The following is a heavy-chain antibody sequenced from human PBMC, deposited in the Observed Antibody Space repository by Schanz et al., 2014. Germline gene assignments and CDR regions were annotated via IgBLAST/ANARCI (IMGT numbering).Heavy chain of an antibody. J-gene: IGHJ4*02. Sequence: QLHLQESGPGLAKPSETLSLICSVSGGSISTSSRYWGWIRQSPGKGLEWLGRLYYPGKTHHNPPHKSKVTFPQAPPKPQFPRTLPSVTAADTAVYYCVRHGNYEFWHGPTPQFENWGQGTLVTVS. CDR1: GGSISTSSRY. CDR2: LYYPGKT. D-gene: IGHD3-3*01. V-gene: IGHV4-39*01. CDR3: VRHGNYEFWHGPTPQFEN.